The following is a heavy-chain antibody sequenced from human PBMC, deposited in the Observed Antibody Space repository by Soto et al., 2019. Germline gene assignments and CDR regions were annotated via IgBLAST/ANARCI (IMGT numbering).Heavy chain of an antibody. CDR3: ASVVLGESPAYYFDY. J-gene: IGHJ4*02. CDR1: GGSIRSGGYTYS. V-gene: IGHV4-30-2*01. Sequence: LSLTCAVSGGSIRSGGYTYSWSWIRQPPGQGLEWIGHIDRSGSTYYNPSLKSRVTISVDRSNDHFSLNLNSVTAADTAVYYCASVVLGESPAYYFDYWGRGTLVTVSS. D-gene: IGHD3-16*01. CDR2: IDRSGST.